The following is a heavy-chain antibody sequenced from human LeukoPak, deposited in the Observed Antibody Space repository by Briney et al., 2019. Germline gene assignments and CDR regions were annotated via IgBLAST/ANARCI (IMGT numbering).Heavy chain of an antibody. Sequence: GGSLRLSCAPSGFTFDDYGMSWVRQAPGKGLEWVSGINWNGGSTGYADSVKGRFTISRDNAKNSLYLQMNSLRAEDTALYYCAVSPRDYYYYMDVWGKGTTVTVSS. CDR3: AVSPRDYYYYMDV. CDR1: GFTFDDYG. J-gene: IGHJ6*03. CDR2: INWNGGST. V-gene: IGHV3-20*04.